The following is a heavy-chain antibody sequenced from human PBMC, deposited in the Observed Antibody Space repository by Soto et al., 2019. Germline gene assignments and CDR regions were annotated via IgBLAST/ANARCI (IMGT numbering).Heavy chain of an antibody. J-gene: IGHJ4*02. D-gene: IGHD6-6*01. CDR3: ANIAARPLDY. Sequence: HPGGSLRLSCAASGFTFRSSAMSWVRQAPGKGLEWVSAISGSGRSTYYADPVKGRSTISRDNSKNTLYLQMNSLRAEDTAVYYWANIAARPLDYWGQGTRGTVS. V-gene: IGHV3-23*01. CDR1: GFTFRSSA. CDR2: ISGSGRST.